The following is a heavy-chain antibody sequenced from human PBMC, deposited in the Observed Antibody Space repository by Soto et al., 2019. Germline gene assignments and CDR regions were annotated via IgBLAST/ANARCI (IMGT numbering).Heavy chain of an antibody. CDR2: IIDSGAST. J-gene: IGHJ4*02. CDR3: AKDPNGDYVGAFES. Sequence: GGSLRLSCAASGFTFSSCAMGWVRQAPGKGLEWVSDIIDSGASTYYADSVKGRFTISRDNSGNTLFLHMNSLRVDDTAVYHCAKDPNGDYVGAFESWGQGTLVTVSS. D-gene: IGHD4-17*01. V-gene: IGHV3-23*01. CDR1: GFTFSSCA.